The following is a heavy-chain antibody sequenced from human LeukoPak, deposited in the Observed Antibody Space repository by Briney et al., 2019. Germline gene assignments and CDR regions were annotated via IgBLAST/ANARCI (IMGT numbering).Heavy chain of an antibody. D-gene: IGHD6-19*01. CDR2: ISGSGGST. J-gene: IGHJ4*02. CDR1: GFTFSSYA. V-gene: IGHV3-23*01. Sequence: GGSLRLSCAASGFTFSSYAMSWVRQAPGKGLEWVSAISGSGGSTYYADSVKGRFTISRDNSKNTLYLQMNSLRAEDTAVYYCAKAYSSGRYFYYFDYWGQGTLVTVSS. CDR3: AKAYSSGRYFYYFDY.